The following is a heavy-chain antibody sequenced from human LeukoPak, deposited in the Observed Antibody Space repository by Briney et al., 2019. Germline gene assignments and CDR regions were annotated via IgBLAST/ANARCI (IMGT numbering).Heavy chain of an antibody. Sequence: PGGSLRLSCAASGFTFSSYAMHWVRQAPGKGLEWVAVISYDGSNKYYADSVKGRFTISRDNSKNTLYLQMNSLRADDTAVYYCARDPRMGVGELVNAEYFQHWGQGTLVTVSS. CDR3: ARDPRMGVGELVNAEYFQH. V-gene: IGHV3-30-3*01. D-gene: IGHD3-10*01. CDR1: GFTFSSYA. J-gene: IGHJ1*01. CDR2: ISYDGSNK.